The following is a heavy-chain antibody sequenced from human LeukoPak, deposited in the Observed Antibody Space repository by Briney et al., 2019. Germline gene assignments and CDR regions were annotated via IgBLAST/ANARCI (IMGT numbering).Heavy chain of an antibody. V-gene: IGHV5-51*01. J-gene: IGHJ4*02. D-gene: IGHD3-10*01. CDR3: ARQDGEGTYYFDY. Sequence: GESLKISCKGSGYSFTFYWIAWVRQMPGKGLEWMGITYPGDSKTTYSPSFQGQVSISVDKSISTAYLQWGSLRASDTAIYYCARQDGEGTYYFDYWGQGTLVTVSS. CDR1: GYSFTFYW. CDR2: TYPGDSKT.